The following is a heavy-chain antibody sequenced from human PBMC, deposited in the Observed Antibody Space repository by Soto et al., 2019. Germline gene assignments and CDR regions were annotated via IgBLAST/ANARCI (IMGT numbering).Heavy chain of an antibody. J-gene: IGHJ4*02. Sequence: SLRLTCAASGFIFKMYWMHWVRQSPGKGLVWISRIYNDGTYSDYADSVRGRFTISRDNVNDTLYLQMNNLRAEDSGLYYCTRGPRPISTGTGAYWGQGTQVTVSS. V-gene: IGHV3-74*01. CDR3: TRGPRPISTGTGAY. D-gene: IGHD3-10*01. CDR2: IYNDGTYS. CDR1: GFIFKMYW.